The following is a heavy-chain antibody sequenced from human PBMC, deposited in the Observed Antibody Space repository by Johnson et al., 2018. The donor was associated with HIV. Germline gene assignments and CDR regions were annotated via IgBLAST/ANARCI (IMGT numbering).Heavy chain of an antibody. CDR2: ISSSGSTI. D-gene: IGHD7-27*01. CDR1: GFTFSDYY. Sequence: QMLLVESGGGLVKPGGSLRLSCAASGFTFSDYYMSWIRQAPGKGLEWVSYISSSGSTIYYADSVKGRFTISRDNAKNSLYLQMNSLRAEDTAVYYCARERRANWDPNDAFDIWGQGTKVTVSS. CDR3: ARERRANWDPNDAFDI. V-gene: IGHV3-11*04. J-gene: IGHJ3*02.